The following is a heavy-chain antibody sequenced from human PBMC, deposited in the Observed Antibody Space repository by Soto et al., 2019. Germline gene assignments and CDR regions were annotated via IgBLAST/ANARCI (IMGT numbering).Heavy chain of an antibody. CDR3: ARAGPQQLDPEDY. Sequence: EMQLVESGGGLVQPGGSLSLSCAASGFTFSSYSMNCVHQAPGKGLEWVSYISSSSSTIYYADSVKGRFTISTDNAKNSLYLEMNSLRDEDTAVYYCARAGPQQLDPEDYWGQGTLVTVSS. J-gene: IGHJ4*02. CDR1: GFTFSSYS. CDR2: ISSSSSTI. V-gene: IGHV3-48*02. D-gene: IGHD6-6*01.